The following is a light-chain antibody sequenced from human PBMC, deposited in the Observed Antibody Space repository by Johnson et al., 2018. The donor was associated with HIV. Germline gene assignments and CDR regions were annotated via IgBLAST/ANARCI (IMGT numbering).Light chain of an antibody. V-gene: IGLV1-51*02. Sequence: HSVLTQPPSVSAAPGQKVTISCSGSSSNIGNNYVSWYQQLPGTAPKLLIFENNKRPSGIPDRFSGSQSGTSATLGITGLQTGDEADYYCGTWDGTLSGVFGTGTKVTVL. J-gene: IGLJ1*01. CDR2: ENN. CDR1: SSNIGNNY. CDR3: GTWDGTLSGV.